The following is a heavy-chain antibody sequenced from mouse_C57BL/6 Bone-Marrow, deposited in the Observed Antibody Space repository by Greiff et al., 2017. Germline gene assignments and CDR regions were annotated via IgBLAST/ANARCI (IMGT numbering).Heavy chain of an antibody. D-gene: IGHD1-1*01. Sequence: EVQLKESGGGLVKPGGSLKLSCAASGFTFSDYGMHWVRQAPEKGLEWVAYISSGSSTIYYADTVKGRFTISRDNAKNTLFLQMTSLRSEDTAMYDCARDLYYYGRSPFAYWGQGTLVTVSA. CDR2: ISSGSSTI. J-gene: IGHJ3*01. CDR3: ARDLYYYGRSPFAY. V-gene: IGHV5-17*01. CDR1: GFTFSDYG.